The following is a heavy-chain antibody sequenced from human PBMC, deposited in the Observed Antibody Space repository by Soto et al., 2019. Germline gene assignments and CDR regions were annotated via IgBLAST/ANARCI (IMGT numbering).Heavy chain of an antibody. Sequence: QVQLQQWGAGLLKPSETLSLTCTFSGGSSRNLFWSWIRQPPGKGLEWIAEINHSGRTNYNPSRKSRATISEDTSKKQSSLTLNSVPAAHTAVYYCARGIGDYDSSGYYDYFDSWCQGTLVTVSS. CDR1: GGSSRNLF. D-gene: IGHD3-22*01. J-gene: IGHJ4*02. CDR3: ARGIGDYDSSGYYDYFDS. V-gene: IGHV4-34*01. CDR2: INHSGRT.